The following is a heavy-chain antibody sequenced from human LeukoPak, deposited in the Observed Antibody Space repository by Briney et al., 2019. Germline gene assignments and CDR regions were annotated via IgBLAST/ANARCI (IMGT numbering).Heavy chain of an antibody. J-gene: IGHJ4*02. Sequence: HPGGSLRLSCAASGFTFSSYGMTWVRQAPGKGLEWVSSISVSGTRTHYADSVKGRFTIFRDNSKNTVFLQMNSLRVDDTAVYFCANREYDYWGQGTLVTVSS. D-gene: IGHD2/OR15-2a*01. V-gene: IGHV3-23*01. CDR1: GFTFSSYG. CDR3: ANREYDY. CDR2: ISVSGTRT.